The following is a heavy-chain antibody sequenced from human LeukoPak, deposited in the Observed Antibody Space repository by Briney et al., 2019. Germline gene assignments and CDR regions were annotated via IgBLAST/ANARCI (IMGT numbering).Heavy chain of an antibody. CDR2: IIPIFGTA. V-gene: IGHV1-69*01. D-gene: IGHD6-6*01. J-gene: IGHJ6*02. CDR1: GGTFSSYA. CDR3: ASSSSSGYYYYGMDV. Sequence: SVKVSCKASGGTFSSYAISWVRQAPGQGLEWMGGIIPIFGTANYAQKFQGRVTITADESTSTAYMELSSLRSEDTAVYYCASSSSSGYYYYGMDVWGQGTTVTVSS.